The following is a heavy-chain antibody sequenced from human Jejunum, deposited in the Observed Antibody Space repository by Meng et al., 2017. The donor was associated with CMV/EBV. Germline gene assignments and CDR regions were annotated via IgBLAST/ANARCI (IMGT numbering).Heavy chain of an antibody. D-gene: IGHD3-16*01. Sequence: LQGSGPGLVRSSGALSLTFSVSGGPISGYYWSWVRQPAGKRLEWIGRFHPGGTTNYNPSLENRITVSVDSSKNQFFLKLTSVTAADTAIYYCARECVGEAYDCQWNYWFDPWGRGTLVTVSS. J-gene: IGHJ5*02. CDR3: ARECVGEAYDCQWNYWFDP. CDR1: GGPISGYY. CDR2: FHPGGTT. V-gene: IGHV4-4*07.